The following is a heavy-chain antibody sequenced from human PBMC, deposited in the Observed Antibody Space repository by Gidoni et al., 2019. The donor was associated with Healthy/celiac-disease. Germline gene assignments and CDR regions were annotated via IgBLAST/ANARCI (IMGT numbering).Heavy chain of an antibody. CDR3: TRTQCSSTSTCDYYGMDV. J-gene: IGHJ6*02. CDR1: GFTLRVSA. Sequence: EVQLVASGGGFVQPGGSLQLSCAASGFTLRVSAMPWVRQASGKGLEWVGRIRSKDNRYATAYAASVKGRFTISRDESKNTAYLQMNSLKTEDTAVYYCTRTQCSSTSTCDYYGMDVWGQGTTVTVSS. V-gene: IGHV3-73*01. D-gene: IGHD2-2*01. CDR2: IRSKDNRYAT.